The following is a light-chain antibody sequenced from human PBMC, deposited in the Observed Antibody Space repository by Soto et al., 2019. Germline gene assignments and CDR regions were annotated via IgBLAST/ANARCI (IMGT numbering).Light chain of an antibody. Sequence: QSALTQPRSVSGSPGQSVTISCAGTSSDVGGYDYVSWFQQHPGKAPKLMIYDVSKWPSGVPDRFSGSKSDNTASLTISGLQAEDEADYFCSSYSSSSTFYVFGAGTKVTVL. CDR3: SSYSSSSTFYV. CDR1: SSDVGGYDY. CDR2: DVS. V-gene: IGLV2-11*01. J-gene: IGLJ1*01.